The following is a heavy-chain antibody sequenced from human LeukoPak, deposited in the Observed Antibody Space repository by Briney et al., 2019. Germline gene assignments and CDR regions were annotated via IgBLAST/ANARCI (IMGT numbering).Heavy chain of an antibody. CDR3: ARGNGDYVGNYYYYYYMDV. CDR2: IYTSGST. Sequence: SETLSLTCTVSGGSISSGSYYWSWIRQPAGKGLEWIGRIYTSGSTNYNPSLKSRVTISVDTSKNQFSLKLSSVTAADTAVYYCARGNGDYVGNYYYYYYMDVWGKGTTVTISS. CDR1: GGSISSGSYY. D-gene: IGHD4-17*01. J-gene: IGHJ6*03. V-gene: IGHV4-61*02.